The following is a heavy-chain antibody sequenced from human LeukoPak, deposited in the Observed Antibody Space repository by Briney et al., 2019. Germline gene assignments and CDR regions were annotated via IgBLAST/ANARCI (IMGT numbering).Heavy chain of an antibody. CDR3: ARIMGAVDY. J-gene: IGHJ4*02. V-gene: IGHV3-74*01. Sequence: GGSLRLSCAASGFTLSSYWTHWVRQAPAKALVWVSHINSYGSSTSYADSVKDRFTISRDNAKNTLYLQMNSLRAEDTAVYYCARIMGAVDYWGQGTLVTVSS. CDR2: INSYGSST. D-gene: IGHD1-26*01. CDR1: GFTLSSYW.